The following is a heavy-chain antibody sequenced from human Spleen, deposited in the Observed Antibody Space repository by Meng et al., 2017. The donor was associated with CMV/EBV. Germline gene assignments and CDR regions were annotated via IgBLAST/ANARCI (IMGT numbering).Heavy chain of an antibody. Sequence: SCAASGFTFSSYWMHWVRQVPGKGLVWVARINSDGYSISYADSVKGRFTISRDNAKKTLYLQVNSLRAEDMAVYYCARGTIHGSLDYWGQGTLVTVSS. V-gene: IGHV3-74*01. J-gene: IGHJ4*02. CDR3: ARGTIHGSLDY. D-gene: IGHD3-10*01. CDR2: INSDGYSI. CDR1: GFTFSSYW.